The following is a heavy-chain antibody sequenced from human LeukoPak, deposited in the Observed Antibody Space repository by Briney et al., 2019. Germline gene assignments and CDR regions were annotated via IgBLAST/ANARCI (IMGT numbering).Heavy chain of an antibody. Sequence: PSETLSLTCTVSGGSISSSSYCWGWIRQPPGKGLEWIGSIYYSGSTYYNPSLKSRVTISVDTSKNQFSLKLSSVTAADTAVYYCARTGSSGWSPAYYFDYWGQGTLVTVSS. CDR3: ARTGSSGWSPAYYFDY. D-gene: IGHD6-19*01. CDR1: GGSISSSSYC. V-gene: IGHV4-39*01. CDR2: IYYSGST. J-gene: IGHJ4*02.